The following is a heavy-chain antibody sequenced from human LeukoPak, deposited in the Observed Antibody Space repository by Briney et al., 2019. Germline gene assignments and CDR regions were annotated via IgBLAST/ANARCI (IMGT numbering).Heavy chain of an antibody. D-gene: IGHD6-19*01. CDR2: INPNSGGT. V-gene: IGHV1-2*02. CDR1: GCTFTCYY. CDR3: ASSYSSGWDPVDY. Sequence: ASVKVSCKASGCTFTCYYMHWVRQAPGQGLEWMGWINPNSGGTNYAQKFQGRVTMTRDTSISTAYMELSRLRSDDTAVYYCASSYSSGWDPVDYWGQGTLVTVSS. J-gene: IGHJ4*02.